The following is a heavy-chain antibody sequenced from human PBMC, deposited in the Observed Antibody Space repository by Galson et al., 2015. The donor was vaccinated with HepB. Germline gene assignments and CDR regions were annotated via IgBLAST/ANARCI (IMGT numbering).Heavy chain of an antibody. CDR1: GYIFTNYP. V-gene: IGHV7-4-1*02. Sequence: SVKVSCKASGYIFTNYPMNWVRQAPGQGLGWMGWINTNTGHPTYAQGFTGRFVFSLDTSVSTTYLQISGLKAEDTALYYCARTPYYGSGSSSNAWFDPWGQGTLVTVSS. CDR3: ARTPYYGSGSSSNAWFDP. CDR2: INTNTGHP. D-gene: IGHD3-10*01. J-gene: IGHJ5*02.